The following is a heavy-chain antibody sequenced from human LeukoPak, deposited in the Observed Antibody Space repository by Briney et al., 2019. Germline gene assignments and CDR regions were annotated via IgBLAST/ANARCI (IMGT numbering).Heavy chain of an antibody. D-gene: IGHD6-13*01. Sequence: PSETLSLTCTVSGGSISSSSYYWGWIRQPPGKGLEWIGSIYYSGSTYYNPSLKSRVTISVDTSKNQFSLKPSSVTAADTAVYYCARPWGYNSSPSAFDIWGQGTMVTVSS. J-gene: IGHJ3*02. V-gene: IGHV4-39*01. CDR3: ARPWGYNSSPSAFDI. CDR1: GGSISSSSYY. CDR2: IYYSGST.